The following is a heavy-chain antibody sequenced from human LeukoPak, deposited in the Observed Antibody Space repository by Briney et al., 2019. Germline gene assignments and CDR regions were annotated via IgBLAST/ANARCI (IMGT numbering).Heavy chain of an antibody. CDR2: ISGSGGST. Sequence: GGSLRLSCAASGFTFSSYAMSWVRQAPGKGLEWVSAISGSGGSTYYADSVKGRFTISRDNSKNTLYLQMNSLRAEDTAVYYCAKNTIFGVVIIGIYSDYWGQGTLVTVSS. J-gene: IGHJ4*02. D-gene: IGHD3-3*01. CDR3: AKNTIFGVVIIGIYSDY. V-gene: IGHV3-23*01. CDR1: GFTFSSYA.